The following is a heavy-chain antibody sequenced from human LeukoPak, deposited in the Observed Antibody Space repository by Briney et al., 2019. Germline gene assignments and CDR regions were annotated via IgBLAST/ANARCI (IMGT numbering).Heavy chain of an antibody. CDR3: ASADNWNYVSWFDP. CDR2: FDVIDSET. CDR1: GSSLSELS. J-gene: IGHJ5*02. D-gene: IGHD1-7*01. V-gene: IGHV1-24*01. Sequence: GASVKVSCTVSGSSLSELSLYWVRQAPGRGLEWMGGFDVIDSETFYAQKFQGRVTITTDESTSTAYMELSSLRSEDTAVYYCASADNWNYVSWFDPWGQGTLVTVSS.